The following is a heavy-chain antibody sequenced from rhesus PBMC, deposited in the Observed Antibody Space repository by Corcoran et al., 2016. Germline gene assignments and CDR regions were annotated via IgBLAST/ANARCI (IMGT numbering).Heavy chain of an antibody. D-gene: IGHD6-25*01. V-gene: IGHV3-100*02. Sequence: DVQLVESGGGLVKPGGSLRLSCVAAGFTFSSYEMHWVRQATGKGLEWVSVISESGGTIYYAAALKGRFTIARDNARNSLFLQMNSLRAEDTAVYYCTRRGSWRYYFDYWGQGVLVTVSS. J-gene: IGHJ4*01. CDR3: TRRGSWRYYFDY. CDR1: GFTFSSYE. CDR2: ISESGGTI.